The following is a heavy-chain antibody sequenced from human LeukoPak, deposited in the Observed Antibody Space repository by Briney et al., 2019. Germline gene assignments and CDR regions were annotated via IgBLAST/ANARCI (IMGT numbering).Heavy chain of an antibody. D-gene: IGHD1-26*01. Sequence: GGSLRLSCVVSGFSLSNYAMRWVRQAPGKGLEWVSAISGSGGSTYYADSVKGRFTISRDNSKNTLYLQMNSLRAEDTAVYYCAKDPLIVGATKPYFDYWGQGTLVTVSS. CDR3: AKDPLIVGATKPYFDY. V-gene: IGHV3-23*01. CDR1: GFSLSNYA. J-gene: IGHJ4*02. CDR2: ISGSGGST.